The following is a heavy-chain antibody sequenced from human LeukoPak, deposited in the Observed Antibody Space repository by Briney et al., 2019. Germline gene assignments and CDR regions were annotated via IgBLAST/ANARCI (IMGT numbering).Heavy chain of an antibody. D-gene: IGHD3-10*01. J-gene: IGHJ4*02. CDR1: GYTSTSCD. CDR3: ARDSGSYLGYDY. Sequence: GAPVKVSCKASGYTSTSCDINWVRQATGQGLEWMGWMNPNSGNTGYAQKFQGRVTMTTDTSTSTAYMELRSLRSDDTAVYYCARDSGSYLGYDYWGQGTLVTVSS. CDR2: MNPNSGNT. V-gene: IGHV1-8*01.